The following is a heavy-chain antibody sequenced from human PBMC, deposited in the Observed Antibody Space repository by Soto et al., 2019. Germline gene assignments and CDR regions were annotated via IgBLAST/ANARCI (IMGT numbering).Heavy chain of an antibody. CDR1: GGIISGYY. V-gene: IGHV4-59*01. D-gene: IGHD3-10*01. CDR3: ARGPAGIPVLFAFGL. Sequence: QVQLQESGPGLVKPSETLSLTCTVSGGIISGYYWSWVRQSPQKGLEWIGYIYYTGHTNYNPSLKSRVTISMDTSMTQISLNLTSMTAADTAVYYCARGPAGIPVLFAFGLWGQGTMVTVSS. J-gene: IGHJ3*01. CDR2: IYYTGHT.